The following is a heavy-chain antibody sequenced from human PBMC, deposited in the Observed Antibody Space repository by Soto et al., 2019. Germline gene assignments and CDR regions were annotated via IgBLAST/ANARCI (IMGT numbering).Heavy chain of an antibody. CDR2: IYHSGST. J-gene: IGHJ3*02. Sequence: SETLSLTCAVSGGSISSGGYSWSWIRQPPGKGLEWIGYIYHSGSTYYNPSLKSQVAISVDRSKNQFSLKLSSVTAADTAVYYCARDMVRGPHAFDIWGQGTMVTVSS. CDR1: GGSISSGGYS. CDR3: ARDMVRGPHAFDI. V-gene: IGHV4-30-2*01. D-gene: IGHD3-10*01.